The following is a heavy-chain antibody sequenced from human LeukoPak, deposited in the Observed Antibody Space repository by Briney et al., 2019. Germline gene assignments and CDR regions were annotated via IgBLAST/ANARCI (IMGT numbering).Heavy chain of an antibody. CDR2: IYYSGST. CDR1: GGSLSSYY. J-gene: IGHJ6*02. Sequence: SETLSLTCTVSGGSLSSYYWSWLRQPPGKGLEWIGYIYYSGSTNYNPSLKSRVTISVDTSKNQFSLKLSSVTAADTAVYYCARDRGTSYYYYGMDVWGQGTTVTVSS. D-gene: IGHD1-1*01. V-gene: IGHV4-59*01. CDR3: ARDRGTSYYYYGMDV.